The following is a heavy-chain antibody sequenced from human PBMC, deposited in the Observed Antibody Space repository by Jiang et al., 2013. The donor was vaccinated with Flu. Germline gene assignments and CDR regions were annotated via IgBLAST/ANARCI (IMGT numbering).Heavy chain of an antibody. Sequence: YISSSSGTIYYADSVRGRFTVSRDNAKNSLYLQMNSLRDEDTAVYYCARDPGYSGFDCDYWGQGTLVTVSS. CDR2: ISSSSGTI. CDR3: ARDPGYSGFDCDY. D-gene: IGHD5-12*01. J-gene: IGHJ4*02. V-gene: IGHV3-48*02.